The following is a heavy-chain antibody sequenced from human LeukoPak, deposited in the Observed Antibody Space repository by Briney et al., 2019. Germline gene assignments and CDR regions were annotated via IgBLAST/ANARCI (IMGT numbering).Heavy chain of an antibody. CDR1: GFTFSSYA. D-gene: IGHD2-15*01. J-gene: IGHJ4*02. CDR2: VRGSGAGT. V-gene: IGHV3-23*01. Sequence: GGSLRLSCAASGFTFSSYAMSWVRQAPGKGLEWVSTVRGSGAGTYYADSVKGRFTISRDNSKNTLYLRMKSLRAEDTAVYYCASTRPEGSCSGGSCSIFDYWGQGTLITVSS. CDR3: ASTRPEGSCSGGSCSIFDY.